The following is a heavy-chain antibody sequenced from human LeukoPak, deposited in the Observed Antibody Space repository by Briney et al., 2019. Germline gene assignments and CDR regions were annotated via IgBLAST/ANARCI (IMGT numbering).Heavy chain of an antibody. D-gene: IGHD6-19*01. CDR3: TREKVAGPKYYYYGMDV. J-gene: IGHJ6*02. CDR1: GFTFGDYA. Sequence: GGSLRLSCTASGFTFGDYAMSWVRQAPGKRLEWVGFIRSKAYGGTTEYAASVKGRFTISRDDSKSIAYLQMNSLKTEDTAVYYCTREKVAGPKYYYYGMDVWGQGTTVTVSS. V-gene: IGHV3-49*04. CDR2: IRSKAYGGTT.